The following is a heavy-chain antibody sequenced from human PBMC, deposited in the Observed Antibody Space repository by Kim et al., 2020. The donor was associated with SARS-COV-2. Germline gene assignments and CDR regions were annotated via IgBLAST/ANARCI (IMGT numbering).Heavy chain of an antibody. D-gene: IGHD6-13*01. V-gene: IGHV4-34*01. Sequence: SETLSLTCAVYGGSFSGYYWSWIRQPPGKGLEWIGEINHSGSTNYNPSLKSRVTISVDTSKNQFSLKLSSVTAADTAVYYCARTSPSAAAARWGQGTLVTVSS. CDR1: GGSFSGYY. CDR2: INHSGST. J-gene: IGHJ4*02. CDR3: ARTSPSAAAAR.